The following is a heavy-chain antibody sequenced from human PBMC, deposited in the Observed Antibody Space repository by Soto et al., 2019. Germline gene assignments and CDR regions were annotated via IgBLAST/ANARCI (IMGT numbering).Heavy chain of an antibody. CDR1: GDRVSSNSAA. J-gene: IGHJ6*02. CDR2: TYYRSKWYN. Sequence: SQTLSLTCAISGDRVSSNSAAWNWIRQSPSRGLEWLGRTYYRSKWYNDYAVSVKSRITINPDTSKNQFSLQLNSLTPEDTAVYYCARAGDYDYWSAYPRQYYYYGLDVWGQGTTVTVSS. D-gene: IGHD3-3*01. V-gene: IGHV6-1*01. CDR3: ARAGDYDYWSAYPRQYYYYGLDV.